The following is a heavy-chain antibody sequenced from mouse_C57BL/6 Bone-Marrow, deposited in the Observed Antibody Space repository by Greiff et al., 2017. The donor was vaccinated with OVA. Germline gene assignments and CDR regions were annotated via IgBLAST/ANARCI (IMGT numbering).Heavy chain of an antibody. D-gene: IGHD2-5*01. CDR1: GFTFSDYY. CDR3: ARQSRSNYVCWYFDV. CDR2: ISNGGGST. Sequence: EVMLVESGGGLVQPGGSLKLSCAASGFTFSDYYMYWVRQTPEKRLEWVAYISNGGGSTYYPDTVKGRFTISRDNAKNTLYLQMSRLKSEDTAMYYCARQSRSNYVCWYFDVWGTGTTVTVSS. J-gene: IGHJ1*03. V-gene: IGHV5-12*01.